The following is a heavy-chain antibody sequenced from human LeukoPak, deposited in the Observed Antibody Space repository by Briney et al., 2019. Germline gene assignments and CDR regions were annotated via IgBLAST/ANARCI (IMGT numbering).Heavy chain of an antibody. CDR3: ARDEDYCRSTSGYGNGFVP. CDR2: ISAYNCNT. J-gene: IGHJ5*02. CDR1: GYTFTSYG. D-gene: IGHD2-2*01. Sequence: VSVKVSCKASGYTFTSYGISWVRQAPRHPLEWMGWISAYNCNTNYAQQLQRRVTMTTDTSTSTAHMVLKRLIPEDTAVYYCARDEDYCRSTSGYGNGFVPWGQGTLVTVSS. V-gene: IGHV1-18*01.